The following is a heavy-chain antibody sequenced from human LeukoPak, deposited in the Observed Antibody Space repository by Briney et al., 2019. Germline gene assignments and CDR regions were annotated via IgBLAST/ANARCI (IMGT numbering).Heavy chain of an antibody. J-gene: IGHJ6*03. Sequence: GGSLRLSCAASGFTLSTYGMHWVRQAPGKGLEWVAFIRYDGSNKYYADSVKGRFTISRDNSKHTLNLQMNSLRAEDTAVYYCAKDLGLPGYMDAWGKGTTVTISS. CDR3: AKDLGLPGYMDA. V-gene: IGHV3-30*02. CDR1: GFTLSTYG. D-gene: IGHD3-10*01. CDR2: IRYDGSNK.